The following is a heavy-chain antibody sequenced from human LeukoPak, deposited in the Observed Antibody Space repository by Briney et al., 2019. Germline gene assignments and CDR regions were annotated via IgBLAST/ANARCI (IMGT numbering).Heavy chain of an antibody. D-gene: IGHD2-2*01. CDR1: GFTFSSYE. CDR2: ISSSGNTI. CDR3: AGLTDIVVVPAAMRGAFDI. Sequence: GGTLRLSCAASGFTFSSYEMNWVRQAPGKGLEWVSYISSSGNTIYYADSLKGRFTIPRDNAKNSMYLQMNSLRAEDTAVYYCAGLTDIVVVPAAMRGAFDICGQGTMVTVSS. V-gene: IGHV3-48*03. J-gene: IGHJ3*02.